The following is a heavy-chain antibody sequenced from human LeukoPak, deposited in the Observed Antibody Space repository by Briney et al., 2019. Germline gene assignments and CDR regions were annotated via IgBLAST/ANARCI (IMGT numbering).Heavy chain of an antibody. CDR2: FDPVDGET. Sequence: ASVKVSCKVSGYSLTQLSMHWVRQGIGRGLEWMGGFDPVDGETIYAQKFQGRVTMTENTSTDTAYMELSSLRSDDTAVYYCAILLEDYAFSTGSARDYWGQGTLVTVSS. CDR1: GYSLTQLS. V-gene: IGHV1-24*01. CDR3: AILLEDYAFSTGSARDY. J-gene: IGHJ4*02. D-gene: IGHD3-3*01.